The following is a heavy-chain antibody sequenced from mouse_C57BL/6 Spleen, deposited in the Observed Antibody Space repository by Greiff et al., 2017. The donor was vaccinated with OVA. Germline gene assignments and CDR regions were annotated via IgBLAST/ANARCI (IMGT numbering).Heavy chain of an antibody. D-gene: IGHD1-1*01. J-gene: IGHJ4*01. CDR1: GYTFTSYW. CDR3: ARDYYYGSSYGELYYAMDY. Sequence: VQLQESGTELVKPGASVKLSCKASGYTFTSYWMHWVKQRPGQGLEWIGNINPSNGGTNYNEKFKSKATLTVDKSSSTAYMQLSSLTSEDSAVYYCARDYYYGSSYGELYYAMDYWGQGTSVTVSS. CDR2: INPSNGGT. V-gene: IGHV1-53*01.